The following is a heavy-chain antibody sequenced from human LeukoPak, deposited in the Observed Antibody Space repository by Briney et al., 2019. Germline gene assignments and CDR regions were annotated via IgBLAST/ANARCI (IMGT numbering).Heavy chain of an antibody. CDR1: GFTFSSYS. J-gene: IGHJ4*02. Sequence: GGSLRLSCAASGFTFSSYSMNWVRQAPGKGLEWVSYISSSSSTIYCADSVKGRFTISRDNAKDTLYLHMNSLTAEDTAVYYCARGAKWAYYFDYWGQGTLVTVSS. CDR3: ARGAKWAYYFDY. CDR2: ISSSSSTI. D-gene: IGHD1-26*01. V-gene: IGHV3-48*04.